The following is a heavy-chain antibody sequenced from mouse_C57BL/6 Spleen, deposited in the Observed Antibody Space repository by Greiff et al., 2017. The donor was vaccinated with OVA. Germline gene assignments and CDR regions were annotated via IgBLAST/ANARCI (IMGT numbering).Heavy chain of an antibody. CDR2: ISSGSSTI. Sequence: EVKLMESGGGLVKPGGSLKLSCAASGFTFSDYGMHWVRQAPEKGLEWVAYISSGSSTIYYADTVKGRFTISRDNAKNTLFLQMTSLRSEDTAMYYCANYYDYDDGAMDYWGQGTSVTVSS. CDR1: GFTFSDYG. CDR3: ANYYDYDDGAMDY. V-gene: IGHV5-17*01. D-gene: IGHD2-4*01. J-gene: IGHJ4*01.